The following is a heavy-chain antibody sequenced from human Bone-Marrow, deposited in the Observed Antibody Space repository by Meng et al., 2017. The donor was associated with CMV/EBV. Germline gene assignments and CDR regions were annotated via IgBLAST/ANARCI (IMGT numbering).Heavy chain of an antibody. D-gene: IGHD1-26*01. J-gene: IGHJ6*02. CDR1: GYTFTSYD. Sequence: ASVKVSCKASGYTFTSYDINWVRQATGQGLEWMGWMNPNSGNTGYAQKFQGRVTMTRNTSISTAYMELSSLRSEDTAVYYCARDIPSIVGATSSHYGMDVWGQGTTVTVSS. V-gene: IGHV1-8*01. CDR2: MNPNSGNT. CDR3: ARDIPSIVGATSSHYGMDV.